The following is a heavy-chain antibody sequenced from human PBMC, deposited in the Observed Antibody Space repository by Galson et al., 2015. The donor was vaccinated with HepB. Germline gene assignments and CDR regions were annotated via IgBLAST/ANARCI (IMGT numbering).Heavy chain of an antibody. CDR1: GFIVSSSY. Sequence: SLRLSCAASGFIVSSSYMSWVRQAPGQGLEWVSVIYSSGGTYYTDSVKGRFTVSRDNSKNTLYLQMNSLRAEDTAVYYCARGSRQYCSSTSCLDWWGQGTRVAVSS. CDR2: IYSSGGT. D-gene: IGHD2-2*01. CDR3: ARGSRQYCSSTSCLDW. J-gene: IGHJ4*02. V-gene: IGHV3-53*01.